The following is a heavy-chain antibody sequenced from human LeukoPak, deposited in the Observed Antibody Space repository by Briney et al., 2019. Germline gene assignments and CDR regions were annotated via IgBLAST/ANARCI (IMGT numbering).Heavy chain of an antibody. J-gene: IGHJ5*02. Sequence: PSETLSLTCTVSGDSISSGDYYWSWIRQPPGKGLEWIGYIYYSGSTNYNPSLKSRVTISVDTSKNQFSLKLSSVTAADTAVYYCTRDAEISGYTWYNWFDPWGQGILVTVSS. CDR1: GDSISSGDYY. V-gene: IGHV4-61*08. D-gene: IGHD3-22*01. CDR2: IYYSGST. CDR3: TRDAEISGYTWYNWFDP.